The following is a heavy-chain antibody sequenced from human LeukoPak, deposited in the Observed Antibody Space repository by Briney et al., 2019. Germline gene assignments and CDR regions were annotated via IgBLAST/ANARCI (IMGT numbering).Heavy chain of an antibody. CDR3: ARRERLGYSYGRGTLDI. CDR2: IDSTGST. V-gene: IGHV3-66*01. CDR1: GILGSSNY. Sequence: GGSLRLSCVASGILGSSNYMSWVRQAPGKGLEWVSFIDSTGSTYYADSVKGRFTISRDNSRNTLYLQMNSLRVEDTAVYYCARRERLGYSYGRGTLDIWGQGTMVTVSS. D-gene: IGHD5-18*01. J-gene: IGHJ3*02.